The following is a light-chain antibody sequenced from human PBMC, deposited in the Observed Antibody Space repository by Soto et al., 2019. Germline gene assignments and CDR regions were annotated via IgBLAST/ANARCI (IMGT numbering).Light chain of an antibody. V-gene: IGKV1-17*03. Sequence: DIQMTQSPSSVSASVGDTVPITCRASQGVGVWLGWYQQKKGKAPKRLIYAASSLQSGVPSRFRGSGSGTEFTLTISRLQPEDFATYYCLQHNSYPRTFGQGTKVDIK. CDR1: QGVGVW. CDR2: AAS. CDR3: LQHNSYPRT. J-gene: IGKJ1*01.